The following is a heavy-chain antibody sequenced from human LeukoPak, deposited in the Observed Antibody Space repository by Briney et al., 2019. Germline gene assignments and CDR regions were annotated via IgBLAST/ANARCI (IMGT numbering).Heavy chain of an antibody. Sequence: GASVKVSCKTSGYTFTSHPINWGRQAPGQGLEWMGWIDTNTGDPIYVQGFTGRFVFSLDTSVSTAYLQINSLKAEDTAVYFCARHSPFDYWGQGTLVTVSS. J-gene: IGHJ4*02. CDR2: IDTNTGDP. CDR1: GYTFTSHP. D-gene: IGHD2-15*01. V-gene: IGHV7-4-1*02. CDR3: ARHSPFDY.